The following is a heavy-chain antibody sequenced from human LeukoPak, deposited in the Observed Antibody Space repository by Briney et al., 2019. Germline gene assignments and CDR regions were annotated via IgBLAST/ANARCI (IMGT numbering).Heavy chain of an antibody. CDR2: INHSGST. CDR1: GGSFSGYY. J-gene: IGHJ3*02. D-gene: IGHD3-3*01. V-gene: IGHV4-34*01. CDR3: ARSGEWNYDFWSAQLGDAFDI. Sequence: SETLSLTCAVYGGSFSGYYWSWIRQPPGKGLEWIGEINHSGSTNYNPSLKSRVTISVATSKNQFSLKLSSVTAADTAVYYCARSGEWNYDFWSAQLGDAFDIWGQGTMVTVTS.